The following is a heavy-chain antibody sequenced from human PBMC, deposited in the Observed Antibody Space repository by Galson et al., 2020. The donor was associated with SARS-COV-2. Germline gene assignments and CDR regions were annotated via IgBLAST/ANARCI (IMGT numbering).Heavy chain of an antibody. CDR2: ISAYTGDT. J-gene: IGHJ4*02. D-gene: IGHD4-17*01. Sequence: ASVKVSCKASGYTFTSYGISWVRQAPGQGLEWMGWISAYTGDTDSAQKFQGRVTMTTDTSTSTVYMELRSLRSADTAVYYCARGSLYGDRTYFEYWGQGTLVTVSS. V-gene: IGHV1-18*01. CDR3: ARGSLYGDRTYFEY. CDR1: GYTFTSYG.